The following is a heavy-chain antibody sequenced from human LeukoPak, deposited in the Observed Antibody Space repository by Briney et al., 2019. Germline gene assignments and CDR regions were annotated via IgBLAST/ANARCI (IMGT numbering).Heavy chain of an antibody. D-gene: IGHD2-8*02. CDR2: IYPGDPDT. J-gene: IGHJ5*02. CDR1: GYSFSSNW. Sequence: GESLKISCKASGYSFSSNWIAWVRQMPGKGLEWMGTIYPGDPDTRYSPSFQGQVTISADKSINTAFLQWSSLKASDTAIYYCARAAGVYCTGGKCYYDNWFDPWGQGTLVTVSS. CDR3: ARAAGVYCTGGKCYYDNWFDP. V-gene: IGHV5-51*01.